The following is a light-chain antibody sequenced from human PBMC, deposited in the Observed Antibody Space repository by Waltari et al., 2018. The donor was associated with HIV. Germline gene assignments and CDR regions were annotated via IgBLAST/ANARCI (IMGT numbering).Light chain of an antibody. CDR3: QVWDTSSDHVI. CDR1: NIGSKN. J-gene: IGLJ2*01. CDR2: DYP. Sequence: SFVLTQPPSVSVAPGQTARITCGGNNIGSKNVHWYQQKPGQAPVVVVLDYPDRPSGIPKRFPGSNSGNTATLTISRVEAGDEADYHCQVWDTSSDHVIFGGGTKLTVL. V-gene: IGLV3-21*02.